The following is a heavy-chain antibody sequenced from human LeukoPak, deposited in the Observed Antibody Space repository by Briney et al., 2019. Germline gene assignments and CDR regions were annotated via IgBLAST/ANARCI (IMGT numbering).Heavy chain of an antibody. CDR3: ASTITIFGVVLMDAFDI. J-gene: IGHJ3*02. Sequence: GESLKISCKGSGYSFTSYWIGWVRQMPGKGLEWMGIIYPGDSDTRYSPSFQGQVTISADKSISTAYLQWSSLKASDTAMYYCASTITIFGVVLMDAFDIWGQGTMVTVSS. CDR1: GYSFTSYW. V-gene: IGHV5-51*03. D-gene: IGHD3-3*01. CDR2: IYPGDSDT.